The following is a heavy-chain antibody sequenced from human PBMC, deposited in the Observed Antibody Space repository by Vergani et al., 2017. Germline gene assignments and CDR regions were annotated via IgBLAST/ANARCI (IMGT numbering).Heavy chain of an antibody. CDR1: GGSISSYY. D-gene: IGHD3-22*01. CDR3: ARGRLLGEDY. Sequence: QVQLQESGPGLVKPSETLSLTCTVSGGSISSYYWSWIRQPPGQGLEWIGYIYYSGSTNYNSSLKSRVTISVDTSKNQFSLKLSCVTAADTAVYYCARGRLLGEDYWGQGTLVTVSS. V-gene: IGHV4-59*01. CDR2: IYYSGST. J-gene: IGHJ4*02.